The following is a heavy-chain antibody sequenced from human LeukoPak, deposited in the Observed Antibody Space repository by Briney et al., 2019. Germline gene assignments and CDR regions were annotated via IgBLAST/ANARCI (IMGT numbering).Heavy chain of an antibody. Sequence: SETLSLTCAVYGGSFSGYYWTWIRQTPEKGLEWIGEINPSGSTSYNPSLKSRVTISVDTSKNQFSLKLSSVTAADTAVYYCARGRQDVTMIVVVMAAVSYYLDVWGKGTTVTVS. V-gene: IGHV4-34*01. D-gene: IGHD3-22*01. CDR1: GGSFSGYY. CDR2: INPSGST. CDR3: ARGRQDVTMIVVVMAAVSYYLDV. J-gene: IGHJ6*03.